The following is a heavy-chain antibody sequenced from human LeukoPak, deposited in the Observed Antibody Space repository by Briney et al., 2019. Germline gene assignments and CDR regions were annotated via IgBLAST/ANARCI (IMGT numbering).Heavy chain of an antibody. CDR2: ISAYNGNT. Sequence: ASVKVSCKASGYIFTNYGINWVRQAPGQGLEWMGWISAYNGNTKYTQKLQDRVTMTTDTSTSTAYMELKTLRSNDTAVYFCARAGYSRFVEDLDYWGQGTLGTVSS. CDR1: GYIFTNYG. CDR3: ARAGYSRFVEDLDY. D-gene: IGHD1-26*01. J-gene: IGHJ4*02. V-gene: IGHV1-18*01.